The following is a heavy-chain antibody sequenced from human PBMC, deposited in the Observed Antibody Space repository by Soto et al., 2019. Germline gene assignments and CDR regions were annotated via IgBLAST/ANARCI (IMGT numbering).Heavy chain of an antibody. V-gene: IGHV3-33*01. CDR1: GFTFSSYG. J-gene: IGHJ6*02. Sequence: PGGSLRLSCAASGFTFSSYGMHWVRQAPGKGLEWVAVIWYDGSNKYYADSVKGRFTISRDNSKNTLYLQMNSLRAEDTAVYYCARDRSSWLRAYYYYYYGMDVWGQGTTVTVSS. D-gene: IGHD5-12*01. CDR2: IWYDGSNK. CDR3: ARDRSSWLRAYYYYYYGMDV.